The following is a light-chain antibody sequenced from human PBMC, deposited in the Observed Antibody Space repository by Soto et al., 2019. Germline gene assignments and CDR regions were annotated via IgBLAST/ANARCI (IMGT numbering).Light chain of an antibody. Sequence: QSVLTQPRSVSGSPGQSVTISCTGTTSDVGDYNDVSWYQQHPGKAPKLMIYDVSKRPSGVPDRFSGSKSGNPASLTISGLQAEDEADYYCCSYAGTYTLVFXTGTKVTVL. CDR1: TSDVGDYND. J-gene: IGLJ1*01. CDR3: CSYAGTYTLV. V-gene: IGLV2-11*01. CDR2: DVS.